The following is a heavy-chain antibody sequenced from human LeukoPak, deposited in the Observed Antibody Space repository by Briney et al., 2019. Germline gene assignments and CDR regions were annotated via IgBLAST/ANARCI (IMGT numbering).Heavy chain of an antibody. CDR2: INHSGST. D-gene: IGHD2-2*03. Sequence: SETLSLTCAVYGGSFSGYYWSWIRQPPGKGLEWIGEINHSGSTNYNPSLKSRVTISVDTSKNQFSLKLSSVTAADTAVYYCARDVIGSFDYWGQGTLVTVSS. CDR1: GGSFSGYY. J-gene: IGHJ4*02. V-gene: IGHV4-34*01. CDR3: ARDVIGSFDY.